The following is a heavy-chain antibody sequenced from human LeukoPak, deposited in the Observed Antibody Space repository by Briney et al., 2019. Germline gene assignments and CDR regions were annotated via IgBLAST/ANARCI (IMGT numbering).Heavy chain of an antibody. CDR1: GFTFSSYS. J-gene: IGHJ6*03. CDR2: ISSSSTI. Sequence: GGSLRLSCAASGFTFSSYSMNWVRQAPGKGLEWVSYISSSSTIYYADSVKGRFTISRDNAKNSLYLQMNSLRAEDTAVYYCARDGGVAPLYYYYYMDVWGKGTTVTVSS. CDR3: ARDGGVAPLYYYYYMDV. V-gene: IGHV3-48*01. D-gene: IGHD3-3*01.